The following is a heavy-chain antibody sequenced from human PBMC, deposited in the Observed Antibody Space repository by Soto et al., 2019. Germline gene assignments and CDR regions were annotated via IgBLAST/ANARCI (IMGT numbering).Heavy chain of an antibody. CDR2: IIPIVDIP. J-gene: IGHJ6*02. Sequence: QVQLVQSGAEVKKPGSSVKVSCKASGGTFSRYTFTWVRQAPGQGLEWMGRIIPIVDIPNYAQNFQGRVTITAIKSTSTAYMELSSLTSDDTAVYYCASHFTGVLVLGTSPPGGDNYGWDVWGQGTTVSVS. CDR1: GGTFSRYT. D-gene: IGHD2-15*01. V-gene: IGHV1-69*02. CDR3: ASHFTGVLVLGTSPPGGDNYGWDV.